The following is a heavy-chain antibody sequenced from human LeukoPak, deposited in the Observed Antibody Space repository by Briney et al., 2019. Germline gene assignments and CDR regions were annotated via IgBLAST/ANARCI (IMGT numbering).Heavy chain of an antibody. CDR3: ASQPAYSSGWYDY. D-gene: IGHD6-19*01. Sequence: PGGSLRLSCAASGFTFDDYAMHWVRQAPGKGLEWVSGISWNSGTIGYADSVKGQFTISRDNAKNSLYLQMNSLRAEDTALYYCASQPAYSSGWYDYWGQGTLVTVSS. CDR1: GFTFDDYA. V-gene: IGHV3-9*01. CDR2: ISWNSGTI. J-gene: IGHJ4*02.